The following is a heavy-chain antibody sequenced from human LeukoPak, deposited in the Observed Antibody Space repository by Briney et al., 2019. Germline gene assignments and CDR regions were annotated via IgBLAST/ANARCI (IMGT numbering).Heavy chain of an antibody. CDR2: IYHSGSA. V-gene: IGHV4-38-2*02. CDR1: GYSISSGYY. CDR3: ARAVIVATINWFDP. Sequence: SETLSLTCTVSGYSISSGYYWGWIRQPPGKGLEWIGSIYHSGSAYYNPSLKSRVTISVDTSKNQFSLKLSSVTAADTAVYYCARAVIVATINWFDPWGQGTLVTVSS. D-gene: IGHD5-12*01. J-gene: IGHJ5*02.